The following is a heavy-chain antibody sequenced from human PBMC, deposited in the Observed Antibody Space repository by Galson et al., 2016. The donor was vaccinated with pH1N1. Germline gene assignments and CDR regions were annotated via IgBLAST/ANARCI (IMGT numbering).Heavy chain of an antibody. CDR3: ARHRSGWSGALTYWHFDL. V-gene: IGHV1-18*01. D-gene: IGHD6-19*01. CDR2: ISAYNGDT. J-gene: IGHJ2*01. CDR1: GFNFGHHG. Sequence: SCAASGFNFGHHGMHWVRQAPGQGLEWMAWISAYNGDTKYAEKFQGRVTMTTDTSANTAYMELRSLRSDDTAVYYCARHRSGWSGALTYWHFDLWGRGTLVTASS.